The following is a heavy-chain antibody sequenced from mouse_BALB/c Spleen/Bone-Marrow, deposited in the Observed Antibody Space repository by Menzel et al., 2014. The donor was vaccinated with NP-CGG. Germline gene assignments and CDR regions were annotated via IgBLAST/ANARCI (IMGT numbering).Heavy chain of an antibody. CDR1: GYAFSSYW. Sequence: VHLVESGAELVRPGSSVKISCKASGYAFSSYWMNWVKQRPGQGLEWIGQIYPGDGDTNYNGKFKGKATLTVDKSSSTAYMQLSSLTSEDSAVYFCARRGLWFAYWGQGTLVTVSA. CDR3: ARRGLWFAY. CDR2: IYPGDGDT. V-gene: IGHV1-80*01. J-gene: IGHJ3*01.